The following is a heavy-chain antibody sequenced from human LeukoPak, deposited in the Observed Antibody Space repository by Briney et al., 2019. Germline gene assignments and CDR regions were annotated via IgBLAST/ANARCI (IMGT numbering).Heavy chain of an antibody. J-gene: IGHJ4*02. CDR2: ISSSSSYI. Sequence: PGGSLRLSCAASGFTFSSYSMNWVRQAPGKGLEWVSSISSSSSYIYYADSVKGRFTISRDNAKNSLYLQMNSLRAEDTAVYYCARGRGQLDLEADFDYWGQGTLVTVSS. V-gene: IGHV3-21*01. CDR3: ARGRGQLDLEADFDY. CDR1: GFTFSSYS. D-gene: IGHD6-13*01.